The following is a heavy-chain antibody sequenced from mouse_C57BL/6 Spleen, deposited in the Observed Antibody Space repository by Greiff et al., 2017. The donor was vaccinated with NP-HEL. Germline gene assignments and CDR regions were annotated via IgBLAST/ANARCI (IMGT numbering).Heavy chain of an antibody. CDR2: IYPRDGST. V-gene: IGHV1-85*01. D-gene: IGHD2-4*01. CDR1: GYTFTSYD. J-gene: IGHJ2*01. Sequence: VQLQQSGPELVKPGASVKLSCKASGYTFTSYDINWVKQRPGQGLEWIGWIYPRDGSTKYNEKFKGKATLTVDTSSSTAYMELHSLTSEDSAVYFFTSSYDYDSPYYFDYWGQGTTLTVSS. CDR3: TSSYDYDSPYYFDY.